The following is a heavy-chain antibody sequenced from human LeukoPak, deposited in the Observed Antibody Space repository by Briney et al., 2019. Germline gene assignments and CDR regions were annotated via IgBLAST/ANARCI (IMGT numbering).Heavy chain of an antibody. J-gene: IGHJ4*02. D-gene: IGHD6-19*01. CDR1: GGSISSSGYY. V-gene: IGHV4-39*01. CDR2: IYYSGST. Sequence: PSETLSLTCSVSGGSISSSGYYWGWIRQPPGKGLEWIGSIYYSGSTYYNPSLKSRVTISVDTSKNQFSLKLSSVTAADTAVYYCASRSSGYSSGWLVFDYWGQGTLVTVSS. CDR3: ASRSSGYSSGWLVFDY.